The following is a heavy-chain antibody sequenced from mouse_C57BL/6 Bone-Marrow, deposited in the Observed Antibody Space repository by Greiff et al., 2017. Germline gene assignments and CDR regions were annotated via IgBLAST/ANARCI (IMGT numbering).Heavy chain of an antibody. CDR3: ASLVVGYFDY. CDR1: GFTFTDYY. CDR2: IRNKANGYTT. V-gene: IGHV7-3*01. Sequence: EVMMVESGGGLVQPGGSLSLSCAASGFTFTDYYMSWVRQPPGKALEWLGFIRNKANGYTTEYSASVKGRFTISRDNSQSILYLQMNALRAEDSATYYCASLVVGYFDYWGQGTTLTVSS. J-gene: IGHJ2*01.